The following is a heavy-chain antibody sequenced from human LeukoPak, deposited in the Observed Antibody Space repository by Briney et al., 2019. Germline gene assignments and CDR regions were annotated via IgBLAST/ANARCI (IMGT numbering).Heavy chain of an antibody. J-gene: IGHJ3*02. Sequence: GGSLRLSCAASGFTFSSYAMSWIRQAPGKGLEWVSYISSSSSYTNYADSVKGRFTISRDNAKNSLYLQMNSLRAEDTAVYYCARRAMVRGVMNAFDIWGQGTMVTVSS. D-gene: IGHD3-10*01. CDR3: ARRAMVRGVMNAFDI. CDR1: GFTFSSYA. V-gene: IGHV3-11*06. CDR2: ISSSSSYT.